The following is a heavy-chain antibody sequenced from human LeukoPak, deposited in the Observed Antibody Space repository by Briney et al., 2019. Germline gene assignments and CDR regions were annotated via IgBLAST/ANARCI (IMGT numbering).Heavy chain of an antibody. D-gene: IGHD4-17*01. CDR3: ARESYGVLHLNYYYYYMDV. CDR1: GFTFSDYY. CDR2: ISSSGSTI. Sequence: GGSLRLSCAASGFTFSDYYMSWIRQAPGKGLEWVSYISSSGSTIYYADSVKGRFTISRDNAKNSLYLQMNSLRAEDTAVYYCARESYGVLHLNYYYYYMDVRGKGTTVTVSS. V-gene: IGHV3-11*04. J-gene: IGHJ6*03.